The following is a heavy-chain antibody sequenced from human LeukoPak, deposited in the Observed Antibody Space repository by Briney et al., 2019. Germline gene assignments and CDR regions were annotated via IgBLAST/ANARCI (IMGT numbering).Heavy chain of an antibody. CDR3: ARHVGNYYDSSGYFYYYYGMDV. J-gene: IGHJ6*02. CDR2: IYYSGST. V-gene: IGHV4-59*08. D-gene: IGHD3-22*01. CDR1: GGSISSYY. Sequence: SETLSLTCTVSGGSISSYYWSWIRQPPGKGLEWIGYIYYSGSTNYNPSLKSRVTISVDTSKNQFYLTLSSVTAADTAVYYCARHVGNYYDSSGYFYYYYGMDVWGQGTTVTVSS.